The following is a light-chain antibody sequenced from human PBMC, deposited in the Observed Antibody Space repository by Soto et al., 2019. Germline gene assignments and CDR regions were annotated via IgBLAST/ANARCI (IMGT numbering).Light chain of an antibody. CDR1: QNINSD. Sequence: ETVMTQSPATLSVSPGESATLSCRASQNINSDLAWYVQKPGQAPRRFIYGASTWGTDVPPRFTGSGSGTEFTLTISVLQPEDFAVYYCQQYNSLPITFGQGTRL. J-gene: IGKJ5*01. CDR2: GAS. V-gene: IGKV3D-15*01. CDR3: QQYNSLPIT.